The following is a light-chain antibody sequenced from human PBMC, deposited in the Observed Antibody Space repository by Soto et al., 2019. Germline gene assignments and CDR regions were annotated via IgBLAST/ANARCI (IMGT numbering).Light chain of an antibody. CDR2: AAS. V-gene: IGKV1-39*01. CDR3: QQSYSTPLT. J-gene: IGKJ3*01. Sequence: DIQMTQSPSSLSASVGDRVTITRRASQSISSYLNWYQQKPGKAPKLLIYAASSLQSGVPSRFSGSGSGTDFTLTISSLQPEDFATYYCQQSYSTPLTFGPGTKVAIK. CDR1: QSISSY.